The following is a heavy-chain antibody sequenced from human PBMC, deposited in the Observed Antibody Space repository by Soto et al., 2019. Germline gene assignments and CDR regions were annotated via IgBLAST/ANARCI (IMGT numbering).Heavy chain of an antibody. J-gene: IGHJ5*02. CDR1: GYTFTSYY. V-gene: IGHV1-46*03. D-gene: IGHD2-2*01. CDR2: INPSGGST. CDR3: ARDRCSSTSCYSRFDP. Sequence: ASVKVSCKASGYTFTSYYMHWVRQAPGQGLEWMGIINPSGGSTSYAQKFQGRVTMTRDTSTSTVYMELSSLRSEGTAVYYCARDRCSSTSCYSRFDPWGQGTLVTVSS.